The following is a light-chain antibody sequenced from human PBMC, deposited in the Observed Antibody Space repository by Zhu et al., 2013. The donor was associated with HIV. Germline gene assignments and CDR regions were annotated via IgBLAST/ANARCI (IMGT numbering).Light chain of an antibody. V-gene: IGKV3-20*01. J-gene: IGKJ2*04. CDR2: GVS. Sequence: EIVLTQSPGTLSLSPGERATLSCRASQSVSNFYLAWYQQRPGQAPRLLIYGVSRRATGIPDRFSGSGSGTEFTLTISRLEPEDFAVYYCQQYASSPSSFGQGTKLDIK. CDR3: QQYASSPSS. CDR1: QSVSNFY.